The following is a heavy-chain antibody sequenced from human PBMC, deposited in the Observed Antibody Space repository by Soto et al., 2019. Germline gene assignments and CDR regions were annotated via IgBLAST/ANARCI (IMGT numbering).Heavy chain of an antibody. J-gene: IGHJ4*02. CDR3: GGQDYGAKGYYFEN. CDR2: IYYIGNT. V-gene: IGHV4-39*01. Sequence: QLQLQESGSGLVKPSETLSLTCIVSNGSISSRSSYWGWIRQTPGQRLEWIGSIYYIGNTYYNPSIKSRVTISSDPSKTQSSPKMNSVTAADTAVYFCGGQDYGAKGYYFENWGQGALVNVSS. CDR1: NGSISSRSSY. D-gene: IGHD4-17*01.